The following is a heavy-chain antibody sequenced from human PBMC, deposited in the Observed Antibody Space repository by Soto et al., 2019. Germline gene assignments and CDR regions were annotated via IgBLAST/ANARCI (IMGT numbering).Heavy chain of an antibody. V-gene: IGHV4-59*12. D-gene: IGHD3-10*01. CDR2: IYYSGST. J-gene: IGHJ4*02. CDR3: ARVPRITMVRGVIPYYFDY. Sequence: SETLSLTCTVSGGSISSYYWSWIRQPPGKGLEWIGYIYYSGSTNYNPSLKSRVTISRDNAKNSLYLQMNSLRAEDTAVYYCARVPRITMVRGVIPYYFDYWGQGTLVTVSS. CDR1: GGSISSYY.